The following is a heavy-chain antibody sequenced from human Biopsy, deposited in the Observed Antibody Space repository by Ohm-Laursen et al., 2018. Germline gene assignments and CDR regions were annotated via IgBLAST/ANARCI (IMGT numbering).Heavy chain of an antibody. CDR1: GASIEDYY. CDR3: ARDKITYCTSTSCDYFGMDV. CDR2: INYRGNT. V-gene: IGHV4-59*01. D-gene: IGHD2-2*01. Sequence: GTLSLTCAVSGASIEDYYWTWIRQAPGKTLEWIASINYRGNTNYNPSLKSRVTMSAHTSTNQFSLKLTSVTAADTAVYYCARDKITYCTSTSCDYFGMDVWGQGTTVTV. J-gene: IGHJ6*02.